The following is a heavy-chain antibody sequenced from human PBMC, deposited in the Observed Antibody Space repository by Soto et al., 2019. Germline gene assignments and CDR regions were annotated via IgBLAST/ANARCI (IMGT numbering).Heavy chain of an antibody. CDR2: IKDDGSEK. D-gene: IGHD6-19*01. V-gene: IGHV3-7*01. Sequence: EVQLVESGGGLVQPGGSLRLSCAASAFSFSNFWMAWVRQTPGKGPEWVATIKDDGSEKYYVDSLKGRFTVSRDNAENSLYLQMNSLRVEDTAIYYCTRDVGWGHFDIWGQGTMVIVSS. CDR1: AFSFSNFW. J-gene: IGHJ3*02. CDR3: TRDVGWGHFDI.